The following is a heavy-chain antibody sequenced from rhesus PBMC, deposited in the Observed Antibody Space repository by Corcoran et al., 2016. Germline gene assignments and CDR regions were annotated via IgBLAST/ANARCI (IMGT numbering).Heavy chain of an antibody. D-gene: IGHD5-24*01. CDR2: ISGSDGST. CDR1: GGSISDNW. Sequence: QLQLQESGPGLVKPSETLSLTCAVSGGSISDNWWSRLRQPPGKGLECIGRISGSDGSTSYNPSFKSRVTSSTDTSKNHLSLKLISVTAADTAVYYCARDRIYSGYDYWGQGVLVTVSS. V-gene: IGHV4-173*01. CDR3: ARDRIYSGYDY. J-gene: IGHJ4*01.